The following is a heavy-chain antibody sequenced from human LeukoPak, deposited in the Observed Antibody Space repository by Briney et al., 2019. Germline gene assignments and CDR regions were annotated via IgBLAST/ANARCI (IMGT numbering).Heavy chain of an antibody. CDR3: ARELYCSGGTCYGPHYFDH. D-gene: IGHD2-15*01. Sequence: GGSLRLSCAASGFTFSIYSMNWVRQAPGRGLEWLSYIGSSGTTTYYADSVKGRFTISRDNAKNSLYLQMNSLRAEDTAVYYCARELYCSGGTCYGPHYFDHWGQGTLVTVSS. V-gene: IGHV3-48*04. CDR1: GFTFSIYS. CDR2: IGSSGTTT. J-gene: IGHJ4*02.